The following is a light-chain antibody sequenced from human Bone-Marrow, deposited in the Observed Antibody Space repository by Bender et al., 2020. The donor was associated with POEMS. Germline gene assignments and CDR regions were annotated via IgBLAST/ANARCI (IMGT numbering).Light chain of an antibody. J-gene: IGLJ3*02. CDR3: QSYDNSLGGWV. V-gene: IGLV2-8*01. Sequence: QSALTQPPSASGSPGQSVTISCTGTSSDIGGYSYVSWYQHHPGKAPKLIIYEVTKRPSGVPDRFSGSKSGTSASLAITGLQAEDEGDYYCQSYDNSLGGWVFGGGTKLTVL. CDR1: SSDIGGYSY. CDR2: EVT.